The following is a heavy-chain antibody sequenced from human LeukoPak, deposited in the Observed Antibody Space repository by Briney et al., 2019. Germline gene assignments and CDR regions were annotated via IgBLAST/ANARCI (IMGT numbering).Heavy chain of an antibody. Sequence: GGSLRLSCAASGFTFDDYAMHWVRQAPGKGLEWVSLISWDGGSTYYADSVKGRFTISRDNAKNSLYLQMNSLRAEDMALYYCAKAYYYDSSGKDLLDAFDIWGQGTMVTVSS. J-gene: IGHJ3*02. CDR2: ISWDGGST. CDR1: GFTFDDYA. D-gene: IGHD3-22*01. CDR3: AKAYYYDSSGKDLLDAFDI. V-gene: IGHV3-43D*03.